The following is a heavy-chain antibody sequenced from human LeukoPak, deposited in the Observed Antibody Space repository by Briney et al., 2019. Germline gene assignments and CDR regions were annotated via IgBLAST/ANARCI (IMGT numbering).Heavy chain of an antibody. V-gene: IGHV3-23*01. J-gene: IGHJ4*02. CDR3: AGQWLDYFDY. D-gene: IGHD6-19*01. Sequence: GGSLRLSCAASGFTFSSYAMSWVRQAPGKGLEWVSAISGSGGSTYYADSVKGRFTISRGNSKNTLYLQMNSLRAEDTAVYYCAGQWLDYFDYWGQGTLVTVSS. CDR2: ISGSGGST. CDR1: GFTFSSYA.